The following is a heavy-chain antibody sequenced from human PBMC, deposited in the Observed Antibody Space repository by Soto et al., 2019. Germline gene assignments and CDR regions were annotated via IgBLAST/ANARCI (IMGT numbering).Heavy chain of an antibody. CDR1: GGSFSGYY. D-gene: IGHD6-13*01. V-gene: IGHV4-34*01. Sequence: SETLSLTCSVYGGSFSGYYWSWIRQPPGKGLEWIGEINHSGSTNYNPSLKSRVTISVDTSKNQFSLKLSSVTAADTAVYYCAETIAAATTFDYWGQGTLVTVS. CDR2: INHSGST. J-gene: IGHJ4*02. CDR3: AETIAAATTFDY.